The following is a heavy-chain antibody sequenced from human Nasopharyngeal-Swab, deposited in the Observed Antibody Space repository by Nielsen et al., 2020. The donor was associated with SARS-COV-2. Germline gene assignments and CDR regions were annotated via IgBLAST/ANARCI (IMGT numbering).Heavy chain of an antibody. CDR1: GGSFSGYY. CDR3: ARSVVVPVLPQYYFDY. D-gene: IGHD2-2*01. Sequence: GSLRLSCAVYGGSFSGYYWSWIRQPPGKGLEWIGEINHSGSTNYNPSLKSRVTISVDTSKNQFSLKLSSVTAADTAVYYCARSVVVPVLPQYYFDYWGQGTLVTVSS. V-gene: IGHV4-34*01. J-gene: IGHJ4*02. CDR2: INHSGST.